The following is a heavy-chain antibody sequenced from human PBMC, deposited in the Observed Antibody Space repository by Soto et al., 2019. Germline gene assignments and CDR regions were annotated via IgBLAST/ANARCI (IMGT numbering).Heavy chain of an antibody. D-gene: IGHD3-22*01. V-gene: IGHV3-23*01. CDR1: VFSVSMYA. Sequence: ETLSLSCAASVFSVSMYAMRWVSQAPRKGMEWFATICGSGGSTSYADFVRGRFTISRDNSRNTTYLQMYSLRANDTVVYYCAKDAPGSGWLSDDWGRGTPVTVSS. CDR3: AKDAPGSGWLSDD. J-gene: IGHJ4*02. CDR2: ICGSGGST.